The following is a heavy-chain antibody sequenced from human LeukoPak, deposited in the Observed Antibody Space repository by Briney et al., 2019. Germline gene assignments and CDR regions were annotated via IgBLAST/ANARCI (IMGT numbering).Heavy chain of an antibody. CDR3: ARVSTYYYDSSGYSGLDY. V-gene: IGHV1-46*01. D-gene: IGHD3-22*01. CDR1: RGTFSSYA. Sequence: EASVKVSCKASRGTFSSYAISWVRQAPGQGLEWMGIINPSGGSTSYAQKFQGRVTMTRDMSTSTVYMELSSLRSEDTAVYYCARVSTYYYDSSGYSGLDYWGQGTLVTVSS. CDR2: INPSGGST. J-gene: IGHJ4*02.